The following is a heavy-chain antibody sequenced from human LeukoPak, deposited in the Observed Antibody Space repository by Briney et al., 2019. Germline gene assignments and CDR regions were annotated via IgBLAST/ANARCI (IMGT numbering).Heavy chain of an antibody. CDR2: ISYDGSNK. J-gene: IGHJ3*02. CDR3: ARGRGDYYDSSVDI. V-gene: IGHV3-30*19. D-gene: IGHD3-22*01. CDR1: GFTFSSYG. Sequence: GGSLRLSCAASGFTFSSYGMHWVRQAPGKGLEWVAVISYDGSNKYYADSVKGRFTISRDNSKNTLYLQMNSLRAEDTAVYYCARGRGDYYDSSVDIWGQGTMVTVSS.